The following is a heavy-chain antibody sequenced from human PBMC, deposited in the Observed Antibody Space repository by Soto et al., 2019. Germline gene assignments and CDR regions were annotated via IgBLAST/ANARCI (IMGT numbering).Heavy chain of an antibody. CDR1: GFTFSSYG. V-gene: IGHV3-30*18. Sequence: GGSLRLSCAASGFTFSSYGMHWVRQAPGKGLEWVAVISYDGSNKYYADSVKGRFTISRDNSKNTLYLQMNSLRAEDTAVYYCAKDPVRGVISPGLMYYYYYGMDVWGQGTTVTVSS. J-gene: IGHJ6*02. CDR3: AKDPVRGVISPGLMYYYYYGMDV. CDR2: ISYDGSNK. D-gene: IGHD3-10*01.